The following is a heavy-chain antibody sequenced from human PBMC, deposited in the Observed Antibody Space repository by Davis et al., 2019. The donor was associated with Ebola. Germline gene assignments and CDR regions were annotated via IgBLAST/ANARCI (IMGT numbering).Heavy chain of an antibody. Sequence: GESLKISCAASGFSFSTYAMYWVRQAPGKGLEWVAFVHYDGSTTYYADSVKGRFTISRDNSKNSLYLQMNSLRTEDTAVYYCARDSDWHYWGQGTLVTVSS. V-gene: IGHV3-30*02. CDR3: ARDSDWHY. D-gene: IGHD2-21*01. J-gene: IGHJ4*02. CDR2: VHYDGSTT. CDR1: GFSFSTYA.